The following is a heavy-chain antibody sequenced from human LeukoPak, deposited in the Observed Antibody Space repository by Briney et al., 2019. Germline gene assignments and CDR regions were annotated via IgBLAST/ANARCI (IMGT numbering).Heavy chain of an antibody. CDR2: IYYSGNT. Sequence: PSETLSLTCTVSGGSISSSSYYWSWIRQPPGKGLEWIAYIYYSGNTNYNPSLKSRVTISVDTSKNQFSLKLSSVTAADTAVYYCARDSGSASSLSFDYWGQGTLVTVSS. J-gene: IGHJ4*02. D-gene: IGHD6-13*01. CDR1: GGSISSSSYY. V-gene: IGHV4-61*01. CDR3: ARDSGSASSLSFDY.